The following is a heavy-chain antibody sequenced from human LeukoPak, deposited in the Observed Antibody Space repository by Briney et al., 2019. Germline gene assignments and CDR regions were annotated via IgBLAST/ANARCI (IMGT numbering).Heavy chain of an antibody. D-gene: IGHD3-22*01. J-gene: IGHJ4*02. CDR2: ISAYNGNT. Sequence: ASVKVSCKASGYTFTSYGISWVRQAPGQGLEWMGWISAYNGNTNYAQKLQGRVTMTTDTSTSTAYMELRSLRSDDTAVYYCARDRLYYYDSSGYYPGYWGQGTLVTVSS. V-gene: IGHV1-18*01. CDR3: ARDRLYYYDSSGYYPGY. CDR1: GYTFTSYG.